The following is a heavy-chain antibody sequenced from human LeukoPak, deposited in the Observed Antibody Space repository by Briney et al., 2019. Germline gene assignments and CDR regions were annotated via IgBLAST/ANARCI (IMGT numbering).Heavy chain of an antibody. V-gene: IGHV1-46*01. J-gene: IGHJ5*02. Sequence: ASVKVSCKASGYSFTNYYMHWVRQAPGQGLEWRGIINSSGGSTTYAQKFQGRVTMTRDMSTSTIYMELSSLRSEDTAVYYCARAAYSSGPSPRNWFDPWGQGTLVTVSS. CDR3: ARAAYSSGPSPRNWFDP. CDR1: GYSFTNYY. CDR2: INSSGGST. D-gene: IGHD3-22*01.